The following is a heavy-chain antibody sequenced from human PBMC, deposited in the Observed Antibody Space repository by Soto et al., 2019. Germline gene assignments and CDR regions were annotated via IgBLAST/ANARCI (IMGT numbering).Heavy chain of an antibody. V-gene: IGHV3-33*01. CDR1: GFTFSSYG. Sequence: QVQLAESGGGVVQPGRSLRLSCAASGFTFSSYGMHWVRQAPGKGLEWVAVLWYDGSNKYYADSVKGRFTISRDNSTNTLYLQLNSLRAQDTAVYYCARGDGWFDPWVQGNVVTVSA. J-gene: IGHJ5*02. D-gene: IGHD3-16*01. CDR2: LWYDGSNK. CDR3: ARGDGWFDP.